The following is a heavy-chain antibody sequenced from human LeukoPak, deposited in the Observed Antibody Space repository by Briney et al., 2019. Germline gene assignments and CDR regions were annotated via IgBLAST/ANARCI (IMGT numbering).Heavy chain of an antibody. V-gene: IGHV4-34*01. CDR2: INHSGST. Sequence: SETLFLTCAVYGGSFSGYYWSWIRQPPGKGLEWIGEINHSGSTNYNPSLKSRVTISVDTPRNQFSLKLSSVTAADTAVYYCATNPGGYCSSTNCYGEAPWGQGTLVTVSS. D-gene: IGHD2-2*01. J-gene: IGHJ5*02. CDR1: GGSFSGYY. CDR3: ATNPGGYCSSTNCYGEAP.